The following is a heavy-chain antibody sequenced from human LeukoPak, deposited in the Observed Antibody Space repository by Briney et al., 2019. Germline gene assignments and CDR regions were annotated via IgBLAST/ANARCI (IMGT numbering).Heavy chain of an antibody. J-gene: IGHJ5*02. CDR3: ARAEVDFGGPNWFDP. Sequence: ASETLSLTCTVSGGSISSYYWSWIRQPPGKGLEWIGYIYYSGSTNYNPSLKSRVTISVDTCKNQFSLKLSSVTAADTAVYYCARAEVDFGGPNWFDPWGQGTLVTVSS. CDR1: GGSISSYY. D-gene: IGHD3-16*01. V-gene: IGHV4-59*01. CDR2: IYYSGST.